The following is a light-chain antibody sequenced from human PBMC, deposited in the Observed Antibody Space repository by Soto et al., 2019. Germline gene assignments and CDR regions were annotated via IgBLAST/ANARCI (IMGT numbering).Light chain of an antibody. CDR3: QQSYSTPYT. CDR1: QSISSY. V-gene: IGKV1-39*01. Sequence: DIQMTQSPSSLSASVGDRVTITCRASQSISSYLNWYQQKPWKAPKLLIYAASSLQSGVPSRFSGSGSGTDFTLTISSLQPEDFATDYYQQSYSTPYTFGQGTKLEIK. CDR2: AAS. J-gene: IGKJ2*01.